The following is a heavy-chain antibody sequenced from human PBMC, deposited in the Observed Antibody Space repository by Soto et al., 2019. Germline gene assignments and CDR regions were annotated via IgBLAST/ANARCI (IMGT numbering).Heavy chain of an antibody. Sequence: GASVKVSCKASGYTFTTYYMHWVRQAPGQGLEWMGIINPSVGSTTYAQKFQGRVSMTRDTSASTVYMELSSLRSEDTAVYYCARDRAYVYWGQGTQVTVSS. D-gene: IGHD3-10*01. CDR3: ARDRAYVY. J-gene: IGHJ4*02. V-gene: IGHV1-46*01. CDR2: INPSVGST. CDR1: GYTFTTYY.